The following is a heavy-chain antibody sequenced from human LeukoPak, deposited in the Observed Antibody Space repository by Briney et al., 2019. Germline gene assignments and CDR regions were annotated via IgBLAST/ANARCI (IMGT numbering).Heavy chain of an antibody. CDR3: ASGYCDSIDCQDFDY. V-gene: IGHV3-30-3*01. CDR1: GFTFSDYA. CDR2: ISYDGSNK. J-gene: IGHJ4*02. D-gene: IGHD2/OR15-2a*01. Sequence: GRSLRLSCVVSGFTFSDYAMHWVRQAPGRGLEWVAIISYDGSNKYYADSVKGRFTISRDNSKNTLNLQMNSVKAEDTALYYCASGYCDSIDCQDFDYWGQGTQVTVSS.